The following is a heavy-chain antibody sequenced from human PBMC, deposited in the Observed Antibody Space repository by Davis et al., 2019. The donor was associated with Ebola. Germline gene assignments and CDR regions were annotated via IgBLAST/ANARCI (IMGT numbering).Heavy chain of an antibody. CDR3: ARAPSGIAAAGTWGY. Sequence: ASVKVSCKASGYTFSDYGVHWVRQAPGQGLEWMGWINGGNGDTKYSQTFQGRVTMTTDTSTSTAYMELRSLRSDDTAVYYCARAPSGIAAAGTWGYWGQGTLVTVSS. V-gene: IGHV1-3*01. J-gene: IGHJ4*02. CDR2: INGGNGDT. D-gene: IGHD6-13*01. CDR1: GYTFSDYG.